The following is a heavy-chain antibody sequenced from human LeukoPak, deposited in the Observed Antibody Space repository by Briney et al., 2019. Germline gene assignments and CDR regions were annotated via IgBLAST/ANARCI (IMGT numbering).Heavy chain of an antibody. V-gene: IGHV1-69*04. CDR3: ARTNHDRNSSSWYWNHNWFDP. D-gene: IGHD6-13*01. J-gene: IGHJ5*02. CDR2: IIPILGIA. CDR1: GGTFSSYA. Sequence: GSSVKVSCKASGGTFSSYAISWVRQAPGQGLEWMGRIIPILGIANYAQKFQGRVTITADKSTSTAYMELSSLRSEDTAVYYCARTNHDRNSSSWYWNHNWFDPWGQGTLVTVSS.